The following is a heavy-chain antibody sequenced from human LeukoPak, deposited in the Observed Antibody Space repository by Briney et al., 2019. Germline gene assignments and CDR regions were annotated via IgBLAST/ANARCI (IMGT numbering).Heavy chain of an antibody. CDR3: AREGYYGSGSPPSLYFDY. Sequence: PGGSLRLSCAASGFILSQYGFNWVRQAPGKGLEWVAVTSSDLNVKLYADSVKGRFTISRDNSRSTLYLQMNSLRPEDTAIYYCAREGYYGSGSPPSLYFDYWGQGTLVTVSS. CDR1: GFILSQYG. V-gene: IGHV3-30*03. D-gene: IGHD3-10*01. J-gene: IGHJ4*02. CDR2: TSSDLNVK.